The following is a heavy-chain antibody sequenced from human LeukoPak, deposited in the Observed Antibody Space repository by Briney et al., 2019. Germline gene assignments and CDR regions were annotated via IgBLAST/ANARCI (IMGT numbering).Heavy chain of an antibody. CDR1: GFTVSSNY. V-gene: IGHV3-66*01. Sequence: PGGSLRLSCAASGFTVSSNYMSWVRQAPGKGLEWVSVSYTGGNTHYADSVKGRFTLSRDNSKNTVYLQMNSLRVEDTAMYYCASISDLLYYFDSWGQGNLVTVSS. CDR2: SYTGGNT. CDR3: ASISDLLYYFDS. J-gene: IGHJ4*02.